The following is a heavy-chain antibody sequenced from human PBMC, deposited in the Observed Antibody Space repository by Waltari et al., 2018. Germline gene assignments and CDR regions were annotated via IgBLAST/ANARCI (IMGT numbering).Heavy chain of an antibody. CDR3: AKKLGVSAWYYFDY. J-gene: IGHJ4*02. D-gene: IGHD1-26*01. CDR1: GFTFSNYA. V-gene: IGHV3-23*01. CDR2: VVGGGSTT. Sequence: EVQLLESGGVLVQPGGSLRLSCSASGFTFSNYALTWVRQAHGEGRWWVSVVVGGGSTTYYADSGKGRFTISRDNSKNTLYLQMNRLRVEDTAVYYCAKKLGVSAWYYFDYWGQGTLVTVSS.